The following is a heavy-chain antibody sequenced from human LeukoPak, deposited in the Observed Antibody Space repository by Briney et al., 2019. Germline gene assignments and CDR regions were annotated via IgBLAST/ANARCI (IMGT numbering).Heavy chain of an antibody. CDR2: IIPIFGTA. Sequence: SVKVSCKASGGTFSSYAINWVRQAPGQGLEWMGGIIPIFGTANYAQKFQGRVTITADKPTSTAYMELSSLRSEDTAVYYCARDSGGSYYDYFDYWGQGTLVTVSS. V-gene: IGHV1-69*06. CDR1: GGTFSSYA. J-gene: IGHJ4*02. CDR3: ARDSGGSYYDYFDY. D-gene: IGHD1-26*01.